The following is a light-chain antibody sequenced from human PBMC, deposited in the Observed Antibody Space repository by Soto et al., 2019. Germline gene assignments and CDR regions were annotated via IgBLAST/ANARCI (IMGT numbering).Light chain of an antibody. Sequence: EIVLTQAPATLSLSPGERATLSCRASQSISQSLAWYQQKPGQAPRLLIYGASRRATGIPDSFRGSGSGIDFTLTISRLEAEDVAEYYCHQHGTFRQGTKVDI. CDR3: HQHGT. CDR1: QSISQS. J-gene: IGKJ1*01. V-gene: IGKV3-20*01. CDR2: GAS.